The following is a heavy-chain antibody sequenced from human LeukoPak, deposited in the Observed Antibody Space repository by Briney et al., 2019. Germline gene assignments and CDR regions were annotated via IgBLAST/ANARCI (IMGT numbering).Heavy chain of an antibody. Sequence: GGSLRLSCAASGFTFSSSAMSWVRQAPGKGLKWVSGISTSGGSTYYSDSVKGRFTISRDNSKNTLYLQMNSLRAEDTAVYYCAIGYNYGLDYWGQGTLVTVSS. J-gene: IGHJ4*02. CDR2: ISTSGGST. CDR3: AIGYNYGLDY. V-gene: IGHV3-23*01. D-gene: IGHD5-18*01. CDR1: GFTFSSSA.